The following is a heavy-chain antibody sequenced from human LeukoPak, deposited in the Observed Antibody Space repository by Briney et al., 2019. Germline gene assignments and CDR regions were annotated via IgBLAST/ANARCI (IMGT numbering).Heavy chain of an antibody. CDR2: FYNSGST. CDR3: ARGDLKSDWFDP. D-gene: IGHD3-3*01. J-gene: IGHJ5*02. V-gene: IGHV4-61*02. Sequence: SETLSLTCTVSGGSISSGSYYWNWIRQPAGKGLEWIGRFYNSGSTNFNPSLKSRVTISADTSKNQFSLKVRSVTAADTAVYYCARGDLKSDWFDPWGQGTLVTVSS. CDR1: GGSISSGSYY.